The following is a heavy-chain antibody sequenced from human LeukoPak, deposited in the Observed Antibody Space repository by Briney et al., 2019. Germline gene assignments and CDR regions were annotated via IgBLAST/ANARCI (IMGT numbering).Heavy chain of an antibody. CDR2: IYYSGST. V-gene: IGHV4-59*01. Sequence: SETLSLTCTVSGGSISSYYWSWIRQPPGKGLEWIGYIYYSGSTNYNPFLKSRVTISVDTSKNQFSLKLRSVTAADTPVYYCAGGGGAAGTWYFDLWGRGTLVTVSS. D-gene: IGHD3-16*01. CDR3: AGGGGAAGTWYFDL. CDR1: GGSISSYY. J-gene: IGHJ2*01.